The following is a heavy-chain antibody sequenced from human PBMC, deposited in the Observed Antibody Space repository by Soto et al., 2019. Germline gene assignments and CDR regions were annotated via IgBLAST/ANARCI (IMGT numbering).Heavy chain of an antibody. D-gene: IGHD3-10*01. CDR3: AKGGSFGRILDS. CDR2: VSTVGQST. Sequence: EVQLLDSGGGLVQPGGSLRLSCAASGFTFIDYAMSWVRQAPGKGLEWVATVSTVGQSTFSADSVKGRFTISRDNSKNTLYLQMSSLRVDDTAFYFCAKGGSFGRILDSWGRGTLVTVSS. CDR1: GFTFIDYA. J-gene: IGHJ4*02. V-gene: IGHV3-23*01.